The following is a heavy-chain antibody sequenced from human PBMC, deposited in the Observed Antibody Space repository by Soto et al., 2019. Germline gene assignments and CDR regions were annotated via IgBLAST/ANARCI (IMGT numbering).Heavy chain of an antibody. CDR3: AKDRHYDFWSGHTPNWFDP. J-gene: IGHJ5*02. CDR1: GFTFSSYG. D-gene: IGHD3-3*01. Sequence: GGSLRLSCAASGFTFSSYGMHWVRQAPGKGLEWVAVISYDGSNKYYADSVKGRFTISRDNSKNTLYLQMNSLRAEDTAVYYCAKDRHYDFWSGHTPNWFDPWGQGTLVTVSS. V-gene: IGHV3-30*18. CDR2: ISYDGSNK.